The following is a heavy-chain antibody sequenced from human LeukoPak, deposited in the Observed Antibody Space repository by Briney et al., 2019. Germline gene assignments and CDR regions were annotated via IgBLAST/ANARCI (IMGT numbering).Heavy chain of an antibody. J-gene: IGHJ5*02. Sequence: PSETLSLTCAVSGYSISSGYYWGWIRPPPGKGLEWIGSIYHSGSTYYNPSLKSRVTISVDTSKNQFSLKMSSVTAADTAVYYCARRSQQQLVRAGFDPWGQGTLVTVSS. CDR1: GYSISSGYY. CDR2: IYHSGST. D-gene: IGHD6-13*01. V-gene: IGHV4-38-2*01. CDR3: ARRSQQQLVRAGFDP.